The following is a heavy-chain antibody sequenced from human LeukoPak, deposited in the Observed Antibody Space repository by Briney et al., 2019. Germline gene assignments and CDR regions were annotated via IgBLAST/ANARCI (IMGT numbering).Heavy chain of an antibody. CDR2: IYYSGST. CDR1: GGSISSGGYY. J-gene: IGHJ4*02. V-gene: IGHV4-31*03. Sequence: SETLSLTCTVSGGSISSGGYYWSWIRQHPGKDLEWIGYIYYSGSTYYNPSLKSRVTISVDTSKNQFSLKLSSVTAADTAVYYCARTSFWSGYYPDFDYFDYWGQGTLVTVSS. CDR3: ARTSFWSGYYPDFDYFDY. D-gene: IGHD3-3*01.